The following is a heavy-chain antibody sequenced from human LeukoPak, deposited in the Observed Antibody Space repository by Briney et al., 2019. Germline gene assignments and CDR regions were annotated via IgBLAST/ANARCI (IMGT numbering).Heavy chain of an antibody. CDR1: GYTFTSYF. CDR3: ARDWHPYSSSSGHFDY. Sequence: GASVKVSCKASGYTFTSYFMHWVRQAPGQGLEWMGIINPSGGSTSYAQKFQGRVTMTRDTSTSTVYMELSSLRSEDTAVYYCARDWHPYSSSSGHFDYWGQGTLVTVSS. V-gene: IGHV1-46*01. CDR2: INPSGGST. D-gene: IGHD6-6*01. J-gene: IGHJ4*02.